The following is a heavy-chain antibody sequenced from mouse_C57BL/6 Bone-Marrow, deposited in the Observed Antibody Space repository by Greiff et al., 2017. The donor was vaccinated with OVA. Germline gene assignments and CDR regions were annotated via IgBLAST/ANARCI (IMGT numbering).Heavy chain of an antibody. V-gene: IGHV5-17*01. Sequence: EVQLVESGGGLVKPGGSLKLSCAASGFTFSDYGMHWVRQAPEKGLEWVAYISSGSSTLYYADTVKGRFTISRDNAKNTLFLQMTSLRSEDTAMYYCARLYYYAMDYWGQGTSVTVSS. CDR3: ARLYYYAMDY. CDR1: GFTFSDYG. J-gene: IGHJ4*01. CDR2: ISSGSSTL.